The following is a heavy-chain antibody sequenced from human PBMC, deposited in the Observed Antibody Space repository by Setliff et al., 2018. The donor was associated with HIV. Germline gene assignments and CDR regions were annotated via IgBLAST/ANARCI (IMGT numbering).Heavy chain of an antibody. CDR2: IIPMFGST. J-gene: IGHJ2*01. D-gene: IGHD3-22*01. V-gene: IGHV1-69*13. CDR1: GGTFRKYS. CDR3: ARDDHYYDMGSIYSDWYFDV. Sequence: SVKVSCKASGGTFRKYSISWVRQAPGQGLEWVGGIIPMFGSTTYAQKFYGRVSITADESTDTVEMELTSLTSEDTAMYYCARDDHYYDMGSIYSDWYFDVWGPATQVTVSS.